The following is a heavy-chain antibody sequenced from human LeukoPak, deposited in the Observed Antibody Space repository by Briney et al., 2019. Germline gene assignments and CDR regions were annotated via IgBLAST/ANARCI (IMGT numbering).Heavy chain of an antibody. Sequence: GGSLRLSCTASGFSFSGHWMHWARQLPGKGLEWVSSLTDSGDATYYADSVKGRFTISRDNSKHTLYLQMNNLRVEDTAVYYCAKLRDFGSSSRGSGMDVWGRGTTVTVSS. D-gene: IGHD6-6*01. CDR1: GFSFSGHW. CDR2: LTDSGDAT. V-gene: IGHV3-23*01. J-gene: IGHJ6*02. CDR3: AKLRDFGSSSRGSGMDV.